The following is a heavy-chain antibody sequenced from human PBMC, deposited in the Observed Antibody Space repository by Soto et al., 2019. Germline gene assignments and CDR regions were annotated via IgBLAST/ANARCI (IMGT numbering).Heavy chain of an antibody. Sequence: EASVKVSCKASGGTFSSYAISWVRQAPGQGLEWMGGIIPIFGTANYAQKFQGRVTITADESTSTAYMELSSLRSEDTAVYYCARDFMKQLAARGMDVWRPGIIVTVSS. CDR3: ARDFMKQLAARGMDV. V-gene: IGHV1-69*13. CDR2: IIPIFGTA. J-gene: IGHJ6*02. D-gene: IGHD6-6*01. CDR1: GGTFSSYA.